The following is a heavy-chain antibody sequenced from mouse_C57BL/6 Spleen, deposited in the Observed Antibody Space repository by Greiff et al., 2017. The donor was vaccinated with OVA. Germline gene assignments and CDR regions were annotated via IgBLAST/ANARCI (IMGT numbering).Heavy chain of an antibody. CDR3: ARRDYGSSYVFDY. Sequence: VQLQQPGAELVKPGASVKMSCKASGYTFTSYWITWVKQRPGQGLEWIGDIYPGSGSTNYNEKFKSKATLTVDTSSSTAYMQLSSLTSEDSAVYYCARRDYGSSYVFDYWGQGTTLTVSS. J-gene: IGHJ2*01. D-gene: IGHD1-1*01. CDR1: GYTFTSYW. CDR2: IYPGSGST. V-gene: IGHV1-55*01.